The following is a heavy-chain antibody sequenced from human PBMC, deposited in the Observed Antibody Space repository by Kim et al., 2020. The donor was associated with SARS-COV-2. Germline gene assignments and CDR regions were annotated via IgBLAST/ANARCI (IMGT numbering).Heavy chain of an antibody. CDR3: ARGHNYYGSGSYADY. D-gene: IGHD3-10*01. V-gene: IGHV4-30-2*05. Sequence: PSLKSRVTISVDTSTNQCSLKLSSVTAADTAVYYWARGHNYYGSGSYADYWGQGTLVTVSS. J-gene: IGHJ4*02.